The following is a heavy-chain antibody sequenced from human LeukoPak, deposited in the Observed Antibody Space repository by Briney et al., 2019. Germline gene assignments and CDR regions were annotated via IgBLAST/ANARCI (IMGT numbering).Heavy chain of an antibody. V-gene: IGHV3-73*01. D-gene: IGHD2-2*01. CDR2: IRSKTNSYAT. CDR3: XXXXXXXXXSCYGVY. J-gene: IGHJ4*02. CDR1: XFTXXGSA. Sequence: AXXFTXXGSAMHWVRQASGKGXDWVGRIRSKTNSYATAYAGAGKGRFTIARDDSKKKAYLQMNSLKTEETGVXXXXXXXXXXXXSCYGVYWGQGTLVTVSS.